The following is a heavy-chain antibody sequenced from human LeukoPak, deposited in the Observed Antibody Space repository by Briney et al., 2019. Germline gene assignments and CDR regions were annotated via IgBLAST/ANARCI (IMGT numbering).Heavy chain of an antibody. CDR1: GFTVSSNY. CDR3: ARAPAAVPRYYMDV. D-gene: IGHD2-2*01. V-gene: IGHV3-66*01. Sequence: GGSLRLSCAASGFTVSSNYMSWVRQAPGKGLEWVSVIYSGGSTYYADSVKGRFTISRDDSKNTLYLQMNSLRAEDTAVYYCARAPAAVPRYYMDVWGKGTTVTVSS. J-gene: IGHJ6*03. CDR2: IYSGGST.